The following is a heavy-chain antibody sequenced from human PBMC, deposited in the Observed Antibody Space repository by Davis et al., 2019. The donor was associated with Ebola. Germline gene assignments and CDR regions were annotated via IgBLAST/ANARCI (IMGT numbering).Heavy chain of an antibody. CDR2: ISPYNGNT. Sequence: ASVKVSCKASGYTFNLYGISWVRQAPGQGLEWMGWISPYNGNTNYAQRFQDRVTMTTDTSTNTAYMEVRGLRSDDTAVYYCARDGSVASIELDYWGQGTLVTVSS. D-gene: IGHD6-19*01. CDR1: GYTFNLYG. CDR3: ARDGSVASIELDY. V-gene: IGHV1-18*01. J-gene: IGHJ4*02.